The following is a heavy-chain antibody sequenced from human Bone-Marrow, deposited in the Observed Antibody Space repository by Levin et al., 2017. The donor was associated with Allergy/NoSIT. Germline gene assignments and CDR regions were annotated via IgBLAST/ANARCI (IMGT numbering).Heavy chain of an antibody. V-gene: IGHV4-59*01. J-gene: IGHJ4*02. D-gene: IGHD3-9*01. Sequence: SETLSLTCTVSGGSISSYYWSWIRQPPGKGLEWIGYIYYSGSTNYNPSLKSRVTISVDTSKNQFSLKLSSVTAADTAVYYCARHSNAYDILTGYYRPHFDYWGQGTLVTVSS. CDR3: ARHSNAYDILTGYYRPHFDY. CDR2: IYYSGST. CDR1: GGSISSYY.